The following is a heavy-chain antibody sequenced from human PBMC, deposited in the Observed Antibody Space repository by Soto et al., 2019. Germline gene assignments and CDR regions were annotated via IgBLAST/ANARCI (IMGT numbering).Heavy chain of an antibody. CDR1: GGSVSSGSYY. Sequence: SETLSLTCTVSGGSVSSGSYYWSWIRQPPGKGLEWIGYIYYSGSTNYNPSLKSRVTISVDTSKNQFSLKLSSVTAADTAVYFCARGMYSSPVSVYFQHWGQGTLVTVSS. V-gene: IGHV4-61*01. J-gene: IGHJ1*01. D-gene: IGHD6-19*01. CDR3: ARGMYSSPVSVYFQH. CDR2: IYYSGST.